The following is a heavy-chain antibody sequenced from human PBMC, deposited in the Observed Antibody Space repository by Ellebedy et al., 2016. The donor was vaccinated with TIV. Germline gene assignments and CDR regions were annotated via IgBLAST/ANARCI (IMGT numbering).Heavy chain of an antibody. J-gene: IGHJ4*02. CDR1: GFTFSSYA. V-gene: IGHV3-23*01. D-gene: IGHD2-21*01. CDR2: ISGSGGST. Sequence: GGSLRLXXAASGFTFSSYAMSWVRQAPGKGLEWVSAISGSGGSTYYADSVKGRFTISRDNSKNTLYLQMNSLRAEDTAVYYCAKDSVPSGGHIVVVVPDYWGQGTLVTVSS. CDR3: AKDSVPSGGHIVVVVPDY.